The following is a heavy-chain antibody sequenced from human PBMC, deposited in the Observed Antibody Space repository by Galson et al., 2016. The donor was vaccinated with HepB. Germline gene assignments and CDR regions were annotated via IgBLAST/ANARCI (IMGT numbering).Heavy chain of an antibody. D-gene: IGHD5-24*01. Sequence: YADSVWSRFTISRDDAKDTVFLHMYSLRDEDTAVYYCAVWLQAHFDHWGQGTFVAVSS. CDR3: AVWLQAHFDH. V-gene: IGHV3-23*01. J-gene: IGHJ4*02.